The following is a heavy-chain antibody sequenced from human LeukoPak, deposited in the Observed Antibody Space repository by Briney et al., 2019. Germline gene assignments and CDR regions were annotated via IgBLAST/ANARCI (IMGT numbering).Heavy chain of an antibody. V-gene: IGHV3-23*01. Sequence: SCKASGGTFSSYAMSWVRQAPGKGLEWVSAISGSGGSTYYADSVKGRFTISRDNSKNTLYLQMNSLRAEDTAVYYCAKDPEWELRYFDYWGQGTLVTVSS. CDR2: ISGSGGST. CDR3: AKDPEWELRYFDY. D-gene: IGHD1-26*01. J-gene: IGHJ4*02. CDR1: GGTFSSYA.